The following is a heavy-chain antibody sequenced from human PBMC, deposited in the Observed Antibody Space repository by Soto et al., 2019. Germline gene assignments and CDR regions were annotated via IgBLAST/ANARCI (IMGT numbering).Heavy chain of an antibody. CDR2: INPDGSET. Sequence: GGSLRLSCVASEFSFSNLWMTWVRRASGKGLEFLATINPDGSETYYVESVKGRFTISRDNAKNSVSLHMNSLGVEDTGLDYCTTDLNWSGTWGQGTMVTVSS. CDR1: EFSFSNLW. D-gene: IGHD3-3*01. CDR3: TTDLNWSGT. V-gene: IGHV3-7*01. J-gene: IGHJ5*01.